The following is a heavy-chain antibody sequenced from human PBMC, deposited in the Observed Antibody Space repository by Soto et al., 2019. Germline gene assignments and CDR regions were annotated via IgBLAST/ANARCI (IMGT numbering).Heavy chain of an antibody. J-gene: IGHJ5*02. Sequence: GGSLRLSCAASGFTFSSYAMSWVRQAPGKGLEWVSAISGSGGSTYYADSVKGRFTISRDNSKNTLYLQMNSLRAEDTAVYYCARRVAPAGWFDPWGQGTLVTVSS. CDR3: ARRVAPAGWFDP. CDR1: GFTFSSYA. V-gene: IGHV3-23*01. CDR2: ISGSGGST. D-gene: IGHD2-2*01.